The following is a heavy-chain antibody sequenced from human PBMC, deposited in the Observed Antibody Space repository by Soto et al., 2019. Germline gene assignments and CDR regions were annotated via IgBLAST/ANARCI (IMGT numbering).Heavy chain of an antibody. D-gene: IGHD2-15*01. CDR2: IIPILGIA. V-gene: IGHV1-69*08. CDR3: AREQTHERRGRGVVY. J-gene: IGHJ4*02. Sequence: QVQLVQSGAEVKKPGSSVKVSCKASGGTFSSYTISWVRQAPGQGLEWMGRIIPILGIANYAQKFQGRVTITADKSTSTAYMELSSLRYEDTAVYYCAREQTHERRGRGVVYWGQGTLVTVSS. CDR1: GGTFSSYT.